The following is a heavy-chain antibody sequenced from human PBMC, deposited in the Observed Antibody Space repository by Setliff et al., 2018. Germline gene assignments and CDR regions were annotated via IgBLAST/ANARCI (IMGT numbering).Heavy chain of an antibody. D-gene: IGHD2-21*01. CDR3: VRDSPYCVNGVCRGY. CDR1: GFTFSYAW. CDR2: IKQDGSEK. V-gene: IGHV3-7*03. J-gene: IGHJ4*02. Sequence: ETLSLSCAASGFTFSYAWMSWVRQAPGTGLEWLANIKQDGSEKFYVDSVKGRFTISRDNAKNSLYLQMNNLRAEDTAVYYCVRDSPYCVNGVCRGYWGQGTQVTVSS.